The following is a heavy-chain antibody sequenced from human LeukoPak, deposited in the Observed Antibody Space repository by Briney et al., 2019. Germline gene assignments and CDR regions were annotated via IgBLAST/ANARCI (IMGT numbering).Heavy chain of an antibody. CDR3: ARAPLGGDDIVVVPADIGYWFDP. V-gene: IGHV4-59*01. J-gene: IGHJ5*02. Sequence: SETLSLTCTVSGGSISNYYWSWIRQPPGKGLEWIAYIYYSGSTSYNPSLKSRVTISVDTSKNQFSLNLRSVTAADTAVYYCARAPLGGDDIVVVPADIGYWFDPWGQGTLVTVSS. D-gene: IGHD2-2*01. CDR2: IYYSGST. CDR1: GGSISNYY.